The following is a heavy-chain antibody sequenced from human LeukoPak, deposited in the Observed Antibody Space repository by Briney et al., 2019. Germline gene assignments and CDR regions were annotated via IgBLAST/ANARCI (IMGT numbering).Heavy chain of an antibody. V-gene: IGHV1-8*01. Sequence: GASVKVSCKASGYTFTSYDINWVRQATGQGLEWMGWMNPNSGNTGYAQKFQGRVTMTRNTSISTAYMELSSLRSEDTAVYYCALGIVVVPAAIETDAFDIWGQGTMVAVSS. D-gene: IGHD2-2*02. CDR1: GYTFTSYD. CDR2: MNPNSGNT. CDR3: ALGIVVVPAAIETDAFDI. J-gene: IGHJ3*02.